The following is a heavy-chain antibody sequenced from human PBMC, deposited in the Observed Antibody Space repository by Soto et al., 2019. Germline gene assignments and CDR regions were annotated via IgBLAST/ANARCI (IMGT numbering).Heavy chain of an antibody. D-gene: IGHD6-19*01. J-gene: IGHJ4*02. CDR3: ATSSDWSPLLDY. Sequence: ASVKFSCKDSGYTFTGYYMHWVRQAPGQGLEWMGWISPNGGGTIYAQKFQGRLTMTRDTSITTAYMELSRLRADDTAFYFCATSSDWSPLLDYWGQGTLVTVSS. CDR1: GYTFTGYY. V-gene: IGHV1-2*02. CDR2: ISPNGGGT.